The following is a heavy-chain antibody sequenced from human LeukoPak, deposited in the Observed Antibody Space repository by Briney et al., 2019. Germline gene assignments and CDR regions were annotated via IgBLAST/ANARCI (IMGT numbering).Heavy chain of an antibody. CDR3: AREGYSGPSGWGIDY. D-gene: IGHD6-19*01. J-gene: IGHJ4*02. V-gene: IGHV1-2*06. Sequence: ASVKVSCKASGYTFTGCYMHWVRQAPGQGLEWMGRINPNSGGTNYAQKFQGRVTMTRDTSISTAYMELSSLRSEDTAVYYCAREGYSGPSGWGIDYWGQGTLVTVSS. CDR1: GYTFTGCY. CDR2: INPNSGGT.